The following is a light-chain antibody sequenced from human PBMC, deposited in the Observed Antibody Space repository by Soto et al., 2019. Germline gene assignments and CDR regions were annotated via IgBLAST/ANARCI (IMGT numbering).Light chain of an antibody. Sequence: EIVLTQSPATLSLSPGDRATLSCGASQSVRSSYVAWYQQKAGLAPRLLIYDGSSRASGIPDRFSGSGAGTDFTLTFGRLEAEDFAVYYCQQYDNSAPLSFGGGTKVEMK. J-gene: IGKJ4*01. CDR3: QQYDNSAPLS. CDR1: QSVRSSY. V-gene: IGKV3D-20*01. CDR2: DGS.